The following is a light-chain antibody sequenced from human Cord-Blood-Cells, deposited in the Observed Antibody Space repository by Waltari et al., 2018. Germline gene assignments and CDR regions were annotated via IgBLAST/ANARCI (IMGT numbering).Light chain of an antibody. CDR2: DVS. J-gene: IGLJ1*01. CDR3: CSYAGSYTYV. Sequence: QSALTPPRSVSGSPGQSVTIPCPGTSSDVGGYNYVSWYQQHPGNTPKLMIYDVSKRPSGVPDRFSGSKSGNTASLTISGLQAEDEADYYCCSYAGSYTYVFGTGTKVTVL. V-gene: IGLV2-11*01. CDR1: SSDVGGYNY.